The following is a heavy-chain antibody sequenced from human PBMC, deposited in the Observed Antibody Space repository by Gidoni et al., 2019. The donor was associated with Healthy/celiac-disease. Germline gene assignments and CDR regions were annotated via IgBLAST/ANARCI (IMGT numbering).Heavy chain of an antibody. J-gene: IGHJ4*02. CDR2: FCCNSGCI. CDR1: GLTCEDYA. V-gene: IGHV3-9*01. CDR3: ANDAGRAPRSPVLD. Sequence: EVQLVESGGGLVQPGRSRRRSGAASGLTCEDYAMHCVRQAPGKGMECVSGFCCNSGCIVYADSVTGRFTISRDNAKTSLYLQMNSLRAEDPALYYCANDAGRAPRSPVLDWGQGTLVTVSS. D-gene: IGHD2-8*01.